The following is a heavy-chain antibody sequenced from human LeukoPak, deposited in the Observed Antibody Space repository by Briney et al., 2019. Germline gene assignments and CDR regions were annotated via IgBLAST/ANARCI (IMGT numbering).Heavy chain of an antibody. CDR3: ARRESLGYCSSTSCSAFDY. CDR1: GYSFTSYW. CDR2: IYPGDSDT. J-gene: IGHJ4*02. D-gene: IGHD2-2*01. Sequence: GESLKISCKGSGYSFTSYWIGGVRQMRGKGLEWMGIIYPGDSDTRYSPSFQGQVTISADKSISTAYLQWSSLKASDTAMYYCARRESLGYCSSTSCSAFDYWGQGTLVTVSS. V-gene: IGHV5-51*01.